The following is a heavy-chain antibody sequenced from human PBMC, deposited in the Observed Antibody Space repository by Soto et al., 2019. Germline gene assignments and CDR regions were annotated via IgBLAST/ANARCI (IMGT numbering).Heavy chain of an antibody. D-gene: IGHD6-19*01. CDR2: IDYYGST. J-gene: IGHJ4*02. CDR3: ARGRKYRSGWYVV. CDR1: GGSISGYY. V-gene: IGHV4-59*12. Sequence: PSETLSLTCTVSGGSISGYYWSWIRQPPGKRLEWIGYIDYYGSTNYNPSLKSRVTISVDTSKNQFSLKLSSVTAADTAVYYCARGRKYRSGWYVVWGQGTLVTVSS.